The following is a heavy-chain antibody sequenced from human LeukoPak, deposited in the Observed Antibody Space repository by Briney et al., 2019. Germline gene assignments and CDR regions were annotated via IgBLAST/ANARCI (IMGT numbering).Heavy chain of an antibody. J-gene: IGHJ4*02. V-gene: IGHV4-39*07. CDR3: ARGHSQGITMVRGVMSYEYVWRRNWEYFDY. D-gene: IGHD3-10*01. Sequence: SETLSLTCTVSGGSISSSSYYWGWLRQPPGKGLEWIGSIYYSGSTYYNPSLKSRVTISVDTSKNQFSLKLSSVTAADTAVYYCARGHSQGITMVRGVMSYEYVWRRNWEYFDYWGQGTLVTVSS. CDR2: IYYSGST. CDR1: GGSISSSSYY.